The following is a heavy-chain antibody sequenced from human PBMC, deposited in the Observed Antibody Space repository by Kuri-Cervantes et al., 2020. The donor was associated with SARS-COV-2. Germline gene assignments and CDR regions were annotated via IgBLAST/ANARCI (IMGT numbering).Heavy chain of an antibody. J-gene: IGHJ4*02. CDR1: GGSISSGNFY. D-gene: IGHD2-8*01. CDR3: ARQYCTNGVCYTPFDY. CDR2: ISQSGNT. V-gene: IGHV4-30-2*01. Sequence: SETLSLTCAVSGGSISSGNFYWSWIRQPPGKGLEWIGYISQSGNTYYNQSLKSRVTISVDTSKNQFSLKLSSVTAADTAVYYCARQYCTNGVCYTPFDYWGQGTLVTVSS.